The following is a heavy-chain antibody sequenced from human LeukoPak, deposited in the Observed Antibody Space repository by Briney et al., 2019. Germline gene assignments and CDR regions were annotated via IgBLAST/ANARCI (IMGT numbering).Heavy chain of an antibody. CDR1: GGSISRSD. CDR3: AREGGPYNWNDVWFDP. D-gene: IGHD1-1*01. CDR2: IYYCGST. V-gene: IGHV4-59*01. J-gene: IGHJ5*02. Sequence: SETLSLIRTAPGGSISRSDRSCIRQPPPPGLPWTGPIYYCGSTNYNPSLKSRVTISVDTSKNQFSLKLSSVTAADTAVYYCAREGGPYNWNDVWFDPWGQGTLVTGSS.